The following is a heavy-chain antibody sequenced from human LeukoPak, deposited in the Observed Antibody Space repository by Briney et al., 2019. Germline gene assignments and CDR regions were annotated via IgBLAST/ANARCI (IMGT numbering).Heavy chain of an antibody. CDR3: ARGLGGWYAGCDY. Sequence: PSETLSLTCAVSGGSISSSNWCSWVRPPPGKGLEWMGSIYYSGSTYYNPSLKSRVTISVDTSKNQFSLKLSSVTAADTAVYYCARGLGGWYAGCDYWGQGTLVTVSS. V-gene: IGHV4-4*02. CDR2: IYYSGST. D-gene: IGHD6-19*01. J-gene: IGHJ4*02. CDR1: GGSISSSNW.